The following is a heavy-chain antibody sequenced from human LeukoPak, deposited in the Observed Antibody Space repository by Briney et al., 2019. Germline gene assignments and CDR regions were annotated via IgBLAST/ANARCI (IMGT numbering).Heavy chain of an antibody. D-gene: IGHD3-9*01. V-gene: IGHV3-30*02. CDR3: AKDYYDILTGYNLDY. Sequence: GGSLRLSCAASGFTFSSYGMHWVRQAPGKGLEWVAFIRYDGSNKYYADSVKGRFTISRDNSKNTLYLQMNSLRAEDTAVYYCAKDYYDILTGYNLDYWGQGTLVTVSS. J-gene: IGHJ4*02. CDR1: GFTFSSYG. CDR2: IRYDGSNK.